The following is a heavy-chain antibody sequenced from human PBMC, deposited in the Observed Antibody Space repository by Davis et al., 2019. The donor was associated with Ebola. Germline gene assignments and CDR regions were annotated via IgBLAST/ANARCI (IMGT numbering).Heavy chain of an antibody. CDR2: ISSSSSYI. CDR3: ARDPQDIVVVPAAIDY. V-gene: IGHV3-21*01. J-gene: IGHJ4*02. CDR1: GFTFSSYS. Sequence: GGSLRLSCAASGFTFSSYSMNWVRQAPGKGLEWVSSISSSSSYIYYADSVKGRFTISRDNAKNSLYLQMNSLRAEDTAVYYCARDPQDIVVVPAAIDYWGQGTLVTVSS. D-gene: IGHD2-2*02.